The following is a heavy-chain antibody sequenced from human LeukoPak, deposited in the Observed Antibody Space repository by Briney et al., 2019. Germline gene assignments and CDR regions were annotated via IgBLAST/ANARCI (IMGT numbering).Heavy chain of an antibody. CDR1: GFTFSSYA. J-gene: IGHJ4*02. Sequence: GGSLRLSCAASGFTFSSYAMSWVRQAPGKGLEWVSAISGIGGSTYYADSVKGRFTISRDNSKNTLYLQMNSLRAEDTAVYYCAKRGYYDSSGYFDYWGQGTLVTVSS. CDR3: AKRGYYDSSGYFDY. CDR2: ISGIGGST. V-gene: IGHV3-23*01. D-gene: IGHD3-22*01.